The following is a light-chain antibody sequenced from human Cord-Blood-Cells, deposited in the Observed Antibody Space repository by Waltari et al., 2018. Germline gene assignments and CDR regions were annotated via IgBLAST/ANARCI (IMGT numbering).Light chain of an antibody. CDR3: QQYDNLPVT. V-gene: IGKV1-33*01. J-gene: IGKJ3*01. CDR1: QDISNY. Sequence: DIQMTQSPSSLSASVGDRVTITCQASQDISNYLNWYQQKPGKAPKLLIYYASNLETGVPSKFSGSGSGTDFTFTISSLQPEDIATYYCQQYDNLPVTFGPGTKVDI. CDR2: YAS.